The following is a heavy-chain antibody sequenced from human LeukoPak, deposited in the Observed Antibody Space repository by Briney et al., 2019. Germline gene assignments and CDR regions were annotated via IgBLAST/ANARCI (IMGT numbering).Heavy chain of an antibody. CDR1: GYTFTSYG. J-gene: IGHJ4*02. Sequence: GASVKVSCTASGYTFTSYGISWVRQAPGQGLEWMGWISAYNGNTNYAQKLQGRVTMTTDTSTSTAYMELRSLRSDDTAVYYCARDRTIFGVVIGDFDYWGQGTLVTVSS. V-gene: IGHV1-18*01. CDR2: ISAYNGNT. D-gene: IGHD3-3*01. CDR3: ARDRTIFGVVIGDFDY.